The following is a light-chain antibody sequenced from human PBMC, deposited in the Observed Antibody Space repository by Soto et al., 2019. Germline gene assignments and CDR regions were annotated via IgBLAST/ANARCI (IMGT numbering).Light chain of an antibody. CDR1: SSDVGGYNY. Sequence: HSALTQPPSASGSPGQSVTISCTGTSSDVGGYNYVSWYQQHPGKAPKLMISEVSKRPSGVPDRFSGSKSGNTASLTVSGLQAEDEADYYCSSYAGSNNWVFGGGTKLTVL. V-gene: IGLV2-8*01. CDR2: EVS. CDR3: SSYAGSNNWV. J-gene: IGLJ3*02.